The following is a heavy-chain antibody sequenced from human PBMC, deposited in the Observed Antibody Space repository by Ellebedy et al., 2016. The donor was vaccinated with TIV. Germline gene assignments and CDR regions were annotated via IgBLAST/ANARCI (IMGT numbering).Heavy chain of an antibody. D-gene: IGHD3-3*01. CDR2: TYYRSKWYN. V-gene: IGHV6-1*01. J-gene: IGHJ5*02. CDR3: ARDSSPGSAGTKTPRFNP. CDR1: GDSVSSNSAA. Sequence: SQTLSLTCXISGDSVSSNSAAWNWIRQSPSRGLEWLGRTYYRSKWYNDYAVSVKSRITVNPDTSKNQFSLQLNSVTPEDTAVYYCARDSSPGSAGTKTPRFNPWGQGTLVTVSS.